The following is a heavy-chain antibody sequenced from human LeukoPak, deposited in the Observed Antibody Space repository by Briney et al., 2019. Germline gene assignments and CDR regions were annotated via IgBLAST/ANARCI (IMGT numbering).Heavy chain of an antibody. D-gene: IGHD2-2*02. V-gene: IGHV1-69*13. Sequence: GASVKVSCKASGGTFSSYAISWVRQAPGQGLEWMGGMNPIFGTANYAQKFQGRVTITADDSTSTAYMELSSLRSEDTAVYYCARDSQPLGYCSSTSCYRYFQHWGQGTLVTVSS. J-gene: IGHJ1*01. CDR3: ARDSQPLGYCSSTSCYRYFQH. CDR2: MNPIFGTA. CDR1: GGTFSSYA.